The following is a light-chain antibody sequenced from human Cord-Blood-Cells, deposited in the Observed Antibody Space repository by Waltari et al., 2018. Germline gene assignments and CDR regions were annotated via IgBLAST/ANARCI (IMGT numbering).Light chain of an antibody. V-gene: IGKV1-39*01. Sequence: DIQMTQSPSSLSASVGDRVTITCRASQSISSYFNWYQQKPGKAPKLLIYAASSLQSGVPSRFSGSGSGTDFTLTISSLQPEDFATYDCQQSYSTPLTVGGGTKVEIK. CDR3: QQSYSTPLT. CDR2: AAS. J-gene: IGKJ4*01. CDR1: QSISSY.